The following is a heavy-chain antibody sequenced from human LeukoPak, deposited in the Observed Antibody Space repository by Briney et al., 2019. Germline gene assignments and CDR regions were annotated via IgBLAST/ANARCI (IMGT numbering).Heavy chain of an antibody. V-gene: IGHV4-38-2*02. CDR3: AFTYYDFWSGGNFDY. CDR2: IYHSGST. Sequence: SETLSLTCTVSGYSISSGYYGGWIRQPPGKGLEWIGSIYHSGSTYYNPSLKSRVTISVDTSKNQFSLKLSSVTAADTAVYYCAFTYYDFWSGGNFDYWGQGTLVTVSS. D-gene: IGHD3-3*01. CDR1: GYSISSGYY. J-gene: IGHJ4*02.